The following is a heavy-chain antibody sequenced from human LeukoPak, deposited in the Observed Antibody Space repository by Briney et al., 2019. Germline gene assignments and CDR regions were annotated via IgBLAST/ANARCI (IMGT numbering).Heavy chain of an antibody. V-gene: IGHV1-69*13. D-gene: IGHD6-6*01. Sequence: SVKVSCKASGGTFSSYAISWVRQAPGQGLEWMGGIIPIFGTANYAQKFQGRVTITADESTSTAYMELSSLRSEDTAVYYCARAGEYSSSSSPTSYFDYWGKGTLVTVSS. CDR1: GGTFSSYA. J-gene: IGHJ4*02. CDR3: ARAGEYSSSSSPTSYFDY. CDR2: IIPIFGTA.